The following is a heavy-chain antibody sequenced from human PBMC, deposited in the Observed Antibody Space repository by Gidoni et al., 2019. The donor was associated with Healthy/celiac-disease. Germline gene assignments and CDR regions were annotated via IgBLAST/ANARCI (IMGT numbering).Heavy chain of an antibody. J-gene: IGHJ4*02. D-gene: IGHD2-21*01. V-gene: IGHV3-23*01. Sequence: ALSGSGGSTYYADSVQGRFTISRDNSKNTLYLPMNGLRAEDTAVYYCATGLAVVVFDYWGQVTLVTVSS. CDR2: LSGSGGST. CDR3: ATGLAVVVFDY.